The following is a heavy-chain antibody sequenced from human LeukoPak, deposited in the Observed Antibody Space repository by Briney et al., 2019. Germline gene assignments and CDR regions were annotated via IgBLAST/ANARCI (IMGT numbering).Heavy chain of an antibody. Sequence: SETLSLTCTVSGGSITSSTYYWGWVRQPPGKGLEWIGHMYYTGSTYHNPSLKSRVTTSVDTSKMQFSLKLTSVTAADTAVYYCARLSMHTFGGARSGFDYWGQGTLVTVSS. CDR1: GGSITSSTYY. D-gene: IGHD3-16*01. V-gene: IGHV4-39*01. CDR3: ARLSMHTFGGARSGFDY. CDR2: MYYTGST. J-gene: IGHJ4*02.